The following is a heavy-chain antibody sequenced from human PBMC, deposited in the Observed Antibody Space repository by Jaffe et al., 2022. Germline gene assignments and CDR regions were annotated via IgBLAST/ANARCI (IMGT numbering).Heavy chain of an antibody. CDR2: IIPIFGTA. CDR1: GGTFSSYA. J-gene: IGHJ6*03. CDR3: ARVILTGTTEWYYYYMDV. Sequence: QVQLVQSGAEVKKPGSSVKVSCKASGGTFSSYAISWVRQAPGQGLEWMGGIIPIFGTANYAQKFQGRVTITADESTSTAYMELSSLRSEDTAVYYCARVILTGTTEWYYYYMDVWGKGTTVTVSS. V-gene: IGHV1-69*01. D-gene: IGHD1-7*01.